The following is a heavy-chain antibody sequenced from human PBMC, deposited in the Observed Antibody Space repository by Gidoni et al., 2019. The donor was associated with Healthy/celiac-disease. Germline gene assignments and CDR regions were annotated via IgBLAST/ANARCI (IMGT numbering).Heavy chain of an antibody. J-gene: IGHJ5*02. CDR3: ARDLPAAYAREWFDP. CDR2: IYHSGST. V-gene: IGHV4-38-2*02. Sequence: VQLQESVPGLVKPSETLSLTCAVSGYSFSSGYYWGWIRQPPGKGLEWIGSIYHSGSTYYNPSLKSRVTISVDTSKNQFSLKLSSVTAADTAVYYCARDLPAAYAREWFDPWGQGTLVTVSS. D-gene: IGHD2-2*01. CDR1: GYSFSSGYY.